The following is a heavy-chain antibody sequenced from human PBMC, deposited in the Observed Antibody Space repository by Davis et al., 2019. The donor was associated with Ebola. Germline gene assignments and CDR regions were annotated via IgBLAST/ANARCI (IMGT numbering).Heavy chain of an antibody. V-gene: IGHV1-8*01. CDR3: ARDRYSDGSGYFFEQSH. J-gene: IGHJ4*02. D-gene: IGHD3-22*01. CDR2: MNPNSGNT. Sequence: ASVKVSCKASGYTFTSYYMHWVRQAPGQGLEWMGWMNPNSGNTGYAQKFQGRVTMTRNTSISTAYMELSSLRSEDTAVYYCARDRYSDGSGYFFEQSHWGQGTLVTVSS. CDR1: GYTFTSYY.